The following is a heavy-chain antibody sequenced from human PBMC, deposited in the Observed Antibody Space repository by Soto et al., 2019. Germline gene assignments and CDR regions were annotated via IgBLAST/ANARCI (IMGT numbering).Heavy chain of an antibody. J-gene: IGHJ4*02. V-gene: IGHV3-7*04. Sequence: EVQLVESGGGLVQPGGSLRLSCAASGFTFSSYWMSWVRQAPGKGLEWVANIKQDGSEKYYGDYVKGRFTISRDNAKNSLYLQRNSLRAVDSAVYYCPRENPECSSSRCYLRSHYWGQGSMVTVST. D-gene: IGHD2-2*01. CDR3: PRENPECSSSRCYLRSHY. CDR2: IKQDGSEK. CDR1: GFTFSSYW.